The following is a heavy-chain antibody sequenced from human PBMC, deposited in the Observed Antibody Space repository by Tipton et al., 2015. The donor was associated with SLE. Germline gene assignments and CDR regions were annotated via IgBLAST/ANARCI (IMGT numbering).Heavy chain of an antibody. V-gene: IGHV3-20*04. CDR3: STTERSENY. CDR2: MNWNAVSI. Sequence: TLSLTCAASGFSFNLYGMHWVRQAPGKGLEWVAGMNWNAVSIGYAGSVKGRFTIARDNARSSLFLDMKSLKVEDSAFYYCSTTERSENYWGRGTLVTVSS. D-gene: IGHD3-3*01. CDR1: GFSFNLYG. J-gene: IGHJ4*01.